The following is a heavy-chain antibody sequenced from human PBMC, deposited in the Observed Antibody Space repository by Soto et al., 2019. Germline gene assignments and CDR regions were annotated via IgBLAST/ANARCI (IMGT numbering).Heavy chain of an antibody. J-gene: IGHJ4*02. V-gene: IGHV3-66*01. CDR2: IYSGGST. D-gene: IGHD5-12*01. CDR1: GFTVSSNY. Sequence: GGSLRLSCAASGFTVSSNYMSWVRQAPGKGLEWVSVIYSGGSTYYADSVKGRFTISRDNSKNTLYLQMNSLRAEDTAVYYCAVEYSGYDRFDYWGQGTLVTVSS. CDR3: AVEYSGYDRFDY.